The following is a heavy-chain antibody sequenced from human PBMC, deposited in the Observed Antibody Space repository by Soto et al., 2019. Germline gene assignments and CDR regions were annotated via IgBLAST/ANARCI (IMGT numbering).Heavy chain of an antibody. D-gene: IGHD4-4*01. J-gene: IGHJ6*02. CDR1: GFTFSSYG. CDR3: ARESRSLMTTVTTPYYYGMDV. CDR2: IWYDGSNK. V-gene: IGHV3-33*01. Sequence: GGSLRLSCVASGFTFSSYGMHWARQAPGKGLEWVAVIWYDGSNKYYADSVKGRFTISRDNSKNTLYLQMNSLRAEDTAVYYCARESRSLMTTVTTPYYYGMDVWGQGTTVTVSS.